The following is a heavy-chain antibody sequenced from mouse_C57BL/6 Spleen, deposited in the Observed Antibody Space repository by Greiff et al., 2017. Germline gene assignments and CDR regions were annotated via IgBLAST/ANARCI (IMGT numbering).Heavy chain of an antibody. Sequence: DVHLVESGGGLVKPGGSLKLSCAASGFTFSDYGMHWVRQAPEKGLEWVAYISSGSSTIYYADTVKGRFTISRDNAKNTLFLQMTSLRSEDTAMYYCARPSRYYGHDGGGYAMDYWGQGTSVTVSS. J-gene: IGHJ4*01. CDR3: ARPSRYYGHDGGGYAMDY. CDR1: GFTFSDYG. CDR2: ISSGSSTI. D-gene: IGHD2-2*01. V-gene: IGHV5-17*01.